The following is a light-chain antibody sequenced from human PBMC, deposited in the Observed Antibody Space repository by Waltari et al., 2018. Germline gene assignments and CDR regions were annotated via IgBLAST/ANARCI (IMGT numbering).Light chain of an antibody. CDR2: RAS. V-gene: IGKV1-5*03. Sequence: DLQMTHSTSTLSASVRDRVAFTCRAGQTIGNSLAWYQQKPGEAPKLLIFRASSLESGVPSRFSGSGSGTEFALTITSLQPDDFATYYCQQYSSFSGTFGQGTKLEIK. J-gene: IGKJ2*02. CDR3: QQYSSFSGT. CDR1: QTIGNS.